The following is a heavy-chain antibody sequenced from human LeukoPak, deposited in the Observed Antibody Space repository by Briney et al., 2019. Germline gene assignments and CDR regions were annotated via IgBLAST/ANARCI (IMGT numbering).Heavy chain of an antibody. CDR2: ISSNSGTT. J-gene: IGHJ4*02. D-gene: IGHD3-10*01. CDR1: GFTFSSYA. Sequence: QPGESLRLSCAASGFTFSSYAMSWVRQAPGKGLEWVSGISSNSGTTYYADSVKGRFTISRDNAKNSLYLQMNSLRAEDTAVYYCARVMEEEGLWFGELSPNFDYWGQGTLVTVSS. CDR3: ARVMEEEGLWFGELSPNFDY. V-gene: IGHV3-23*01.